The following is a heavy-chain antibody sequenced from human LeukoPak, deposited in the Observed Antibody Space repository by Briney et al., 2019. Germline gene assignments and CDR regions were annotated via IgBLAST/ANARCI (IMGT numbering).Heavy chain of an antibody. CDR2: ISSSGTTI. D-gene: IGHD6-19*01. V-gene: IGHV3-48*03. CDR3: AKADSSGWPAEYFQH. J-gene: IGHJ1*01. Sequence: PGGSLRLSCAASGFTFSSYEMNWVRQAPGKGLEWVSSISSSGTTIYYADSVKGRFTISRDNAKNSLYLQMNSLRAEDMALYYCAKADSSGWPAEYFQHWGQGTLVTVSS. CDR1: GFTFSSYE.